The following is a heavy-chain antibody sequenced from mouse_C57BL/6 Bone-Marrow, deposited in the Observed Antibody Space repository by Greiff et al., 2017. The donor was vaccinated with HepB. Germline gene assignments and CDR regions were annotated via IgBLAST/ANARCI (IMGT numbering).Heavy chain of an antibody. Sequence: QVQLLQSGAGLVRPGASVTLSCKASGYTFTDYEMHWVKQTPVHGLEWIGAIDPDTGGTAYNQKFKGKAILTADKSSSTAYMELRSLTSEDSAVYYCTSCALYSLDYWGQGTTLTVSS. CDR3: TSCALYSLDY. J-gene: IGHJ2*01. CDR1: GYTFTDYE. V-gene: IGHV1-15*01. D-gene: IGHD2-3*01. CDR2: IDPDTGGT.